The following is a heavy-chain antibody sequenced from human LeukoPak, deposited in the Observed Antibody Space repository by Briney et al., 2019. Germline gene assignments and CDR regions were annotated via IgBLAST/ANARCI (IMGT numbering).Heavy chain of an antibody. CDR1: GFTFSSYG. V-gene: IGHV3-30*18. Sequence: PGRSLRLSCAASGFTFSSYGMHWVRQAPGKGLEWVAYISNDGYSEQYAESVKGRFTISRDNSKNMLYLEMNSLRAEDTAVYSCAKDPHVTQSTSSAGRDYFDYWGQGTLVTVSS. J-gene: IGHJ4*02. D-gene: IGHD6-13*01. CDR3: AKDPHVTQSTSSAGRDYFDY. CDR2: ISNDGYSE.